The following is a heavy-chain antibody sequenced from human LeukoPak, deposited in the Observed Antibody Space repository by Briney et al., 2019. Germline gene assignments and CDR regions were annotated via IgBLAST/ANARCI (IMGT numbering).Heavy chain of an antibody. J-gene: IGHJ4*02. CDR3: ARGPRDYDILTGPY. CDR1: GFTFSSYA. V-gene: IGHV3-30-3*01. D-gene: IGHD3-9*01. CDR2: ISYDGSNK. Sequence: GRSLRLSCAASGFTFSSYAMHWVRQAPGKGLEWVAVISYDGSNKYYADSVKGRFTISRDNSKNTLYLQMNSLRAEDTAVYYCARGPRDYDILTGPYWGQGTLVTVSS.